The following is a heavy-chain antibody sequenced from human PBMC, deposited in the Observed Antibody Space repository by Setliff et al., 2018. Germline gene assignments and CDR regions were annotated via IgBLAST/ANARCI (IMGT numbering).Heavy chain of an antibody. CDR2: ISSSSSYI. CDR1: GFTFSTYT. V-gene: IGHV3-21*06. D-gene: IGHD3-9*01. J-gene: IGHJ6*02. CDR3: ARDGYFDPHYYYGVDA. Sequence: PGGSLRLSCTASGFTFSTYTMNWVRQAPGKGLEWVTSISSSSSYIFYADSVKGRFTISRDNAKNSGHLQMNSLTAEDTAVYYCARDGYFDPHYYYGVDAWGQGTTVTVSS.